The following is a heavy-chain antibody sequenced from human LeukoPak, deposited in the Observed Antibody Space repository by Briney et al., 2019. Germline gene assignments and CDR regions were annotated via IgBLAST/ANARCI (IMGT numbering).Heavy chain of an antibody. J-gene: IGHJ4*02. CDR2: INPNSGGT. CDR1: GYTFTGYY. CDR3: ARVARYSYDRYYFDY. Sequence: ASVKVSCKASGYTFTGYYMHWVRQAPGQGLEWMGWINPNSGGTNYAQKFQGRVTITRDTSISTAYMELSRLRSDDTAVYYCARVARYSYDRYYFDYWGQGTLVTVSS. D-gene: IGHD5-18*01. V-gene: IGHV1-2*02.